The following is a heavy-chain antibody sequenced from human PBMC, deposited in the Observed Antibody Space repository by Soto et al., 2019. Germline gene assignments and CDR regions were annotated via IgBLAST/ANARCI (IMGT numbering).Heavy chain of an antibody. Sequence: QVQVVESGGGVVQPGRSLRLSCAAPGFTFSIYAMHWVRQAPGKGLEWVAVISYDGSNKYYADSVKGRFTISRDNSNNTRYLQMNSLRTEDTAVYYCARARLDTPALDYWGQGTLVTVSS. CDR1: GFTFSIYA. CDR2: ISYDGSNK. V-gene: IGHV3-30-3*01. J-gene: IGHJ4*02. D-gene: IGHD2-2*01. CDR3: ARARLDTPALDY.